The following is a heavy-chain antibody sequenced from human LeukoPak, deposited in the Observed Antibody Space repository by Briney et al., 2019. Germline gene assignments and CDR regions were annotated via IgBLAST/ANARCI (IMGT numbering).Heavy chain of an antibody. J-gene: IGHJ4*02. Sequence: GGSLRLSCAASGFTFSSYSMNWVRQAPGKGLEWVSYISSTCRTIYYADSVKGRFTISRDNAKNSLYLQMNSQRDEDTAVYYCVRVDKSGLDFDYWGQGTLVTVSS. CDR3: VRVDKSGLDFDY. V-gene: IGHV3-48*02. CDR2: ISSTCRTI. D-gene: IGHD3-3*01. CDR1: GFTFSSYS.